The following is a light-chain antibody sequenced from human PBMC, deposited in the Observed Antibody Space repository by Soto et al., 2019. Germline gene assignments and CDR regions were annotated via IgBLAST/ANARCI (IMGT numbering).Light chain of an antibody. J-gene: IGLJ3*02. CDR1: SSNIGAGYD. V-gene: IGLV1-40*01. CDR2: GNS. Sequence: QAVVTQPSSVSGAPGQRVTISCTGSSSNIGAGYDVHWYQQLPGTAPKLLIYGNSNRPSGVPDRFSGSKSGTSASLAITGLRAEDEADYYCHSYDSSLSGWVFGGGTKLTVL. CDR3: HSYDSSLSGWV.